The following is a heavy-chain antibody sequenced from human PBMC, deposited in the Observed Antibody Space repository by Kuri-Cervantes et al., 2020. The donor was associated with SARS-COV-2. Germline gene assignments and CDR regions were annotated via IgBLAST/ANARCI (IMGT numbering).Heavy chain of an antibody. V-gene: IGHV5-51*01. J-gene: IGHJ4*02. CDR1: GYSFTSYW. D-gene: IGHD6-19*01. CDR2: IYPGDSDT. Sequence: KVSCKGSGYSFTSYWIGWVRQMPGKGLEWMGIIYPGDSDTRYSPSFQGHVTISADKSISTAYLQWSSLKASDTAMYYCARLFQWPRFFLAPFDYWGQGTLVTVSS. CDR3: ARLFQWPRFFLAPFDY.